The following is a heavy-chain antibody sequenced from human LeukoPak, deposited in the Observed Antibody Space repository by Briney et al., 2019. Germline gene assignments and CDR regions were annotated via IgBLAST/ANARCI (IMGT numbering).Heavy chain of an antibody. J-gene: IGHJ6*03. D-gene: IGHD6-6*01. Sequence: ASVKVSCKAFGYTFTSNYMHWVRQAPGQGPEWMGVISPSGGSTTYAQKFQGRVTLTRDMSTSTDYLELSSLRSEDTAVYYCARGSSSSGYYMDVWGKGTTVTVSS. CDR1: GYTFTSNY. CDR3: ARGSSSSGYYMDV. V-gene: IGHV1-46*01. CDR2: ISPSGGST.